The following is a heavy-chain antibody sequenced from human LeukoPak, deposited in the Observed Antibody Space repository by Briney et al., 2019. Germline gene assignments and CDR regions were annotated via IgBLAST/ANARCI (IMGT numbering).Heavy chain of an antibody. J-gene: IGHJ4*02. CDR1: GYTFAGYY. CDR2: INPNSGGT. CDR3: ARQYCSSTSCYNDY. Sequence: ASVKASCKASGYTFAGYYMHWVRQAPGQGLEWMGWINPNSGGTNYAQKFQGRVTMTRDTSISTAYMELSRLRSNDTAVYYCARQYCSSTSCYNDYWGQGTLVTVSS. D-gene: IGHD2-2*02. V-gene: IGHV1-2*02.